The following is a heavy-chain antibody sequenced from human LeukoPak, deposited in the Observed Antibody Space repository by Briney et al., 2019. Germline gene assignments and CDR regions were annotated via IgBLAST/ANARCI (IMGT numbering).Heavy chain of an antibody. J-gene: IGHJ5*02. CDR1: GGSISSSSYY. CDR2: INHSGST. CDR3: ARWTAAGTWFDP. V-gene: IGHV4-39*07. Sequence: SETLSLTCTVSGGSISSSSYYWGWIRQPPGKGLEWIGEINHSGSTNYNPSLKSRVTISVDTSKNQFSLKLSSVTAADTAVYYCARWTAAGTWFDPWGQGTLVTVSS. D-gene: IGHD6-13*01.